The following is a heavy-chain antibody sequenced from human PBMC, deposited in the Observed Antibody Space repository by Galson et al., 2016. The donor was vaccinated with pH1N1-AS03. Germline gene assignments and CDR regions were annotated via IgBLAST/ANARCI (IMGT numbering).Heavy chain of an antibody. J-gene: IGHJ6*02. CDR3: ARDPRGPCTSTTCATAYYFGMDV. V-gene: IGHV1-2*04. D-gene: IGHD2/OR15-2a*01. Sequence: SVKVSCKASGYTFTGFYVHWVRQAPGQGLEWMGWIDPNSGVTNYAQKFQAWVNMTRDTSSTTAYMEVSGLKSDDTAVYYCARDPRGPCTSTTCATAYYFGMDVWGQGTTVIVSS. CDR1: GYTFTGFY. CDR2: IDPNSGVT.